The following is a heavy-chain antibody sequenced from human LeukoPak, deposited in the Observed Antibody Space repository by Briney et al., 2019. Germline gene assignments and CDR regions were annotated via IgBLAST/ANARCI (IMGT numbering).Heavy chain of an antibody. CDR3: VKEGVEYSYSYGDY. Sequence: GGSLRLSCAASGFTFSSHGMNWVRQAPGKGLEWVSGISPSGGITYYTDSVKGRFTISRDNAENTLYLQMNNLRPDDTAFYFCVKEGVEYSYSYGDYWGQGTLVTVSS. V-gene: IGHV3-23*01. J-gene: IGHJ4*02. CDR1: GFTFSSHG. D-gene: IGHD3-16*01. CDR2: ISPSGGIT.